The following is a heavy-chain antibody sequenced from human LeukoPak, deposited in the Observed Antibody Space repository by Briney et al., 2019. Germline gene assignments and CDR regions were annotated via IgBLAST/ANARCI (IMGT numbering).Heavy chain of an antibody. CDR1: GGSISSYY. CDR2: IYYSGST. V-gene: IGHV4-59*12. D-gene: IGHD3-10*01. CDR3: ARSHYGSGYNWFDP. Sequence: SETLSLTCTVSGGSISSYYWSWIRQPPGKGLEWIGYIYYSGSTNYNPSLKSRVTISVDTSKNQFSLKLSSVTAADTAVYYCARSHYGSGYNWFDPWGQGTLVTVSS. J-gene: IGHJ5*02.